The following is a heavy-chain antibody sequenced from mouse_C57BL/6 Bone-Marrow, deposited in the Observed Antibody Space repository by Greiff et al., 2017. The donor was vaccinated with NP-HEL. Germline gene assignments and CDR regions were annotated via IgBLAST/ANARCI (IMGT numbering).Heavy chain of an antibody. Sequence: EVQLQQSGPELVKPGASVKISCKASGYTFTDYYMNWVKQSHGKSLEWIGDINPNNGGTSYNQKFKGKATLTVDKSSSTAYMELRSLTSEDSAVYYCAKYSNYFWYFDVWGTGTTVTVSS. J-gene: IGHJ1*03. D-gene: IGHD2-5*01. CDR3: AKYSNYFWYFDV. CDR1: GYTFTDYY. CDR2: INPNNGGT. V-gene: IGHV1-26*01.